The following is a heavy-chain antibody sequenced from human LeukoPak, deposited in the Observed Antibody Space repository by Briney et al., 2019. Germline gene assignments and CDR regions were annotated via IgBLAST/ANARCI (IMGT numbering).Heavy chain of an antibody. V-gene: IGHV3-11*04. Sequence: GGSLRLSCAASGFTFSDYYMSWIRQAPGKGLEWVSYISSSGSTIHYADSVKGRFTISRDNAKNSLYLQMNSLRAEDTAVYYCARDSSGNFIPYYFDYWGQGTLVTVSS. D-gene: IGHD3-10*01. CDR1: GFTFSDYY. CDR2: ISSSGSTI. J-gene: IGHJ4*02. CDR3: ARDSSGNFIPYYFDY.